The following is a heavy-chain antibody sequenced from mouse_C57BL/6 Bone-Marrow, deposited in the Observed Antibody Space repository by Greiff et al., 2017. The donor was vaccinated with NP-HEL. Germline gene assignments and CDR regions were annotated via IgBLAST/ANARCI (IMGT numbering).Heavy chain of an antibody. CDR2: IDPETGGT. CDR3: TSSGNYDPYFDY. Sequence: QVQLQQSGAELVRPGASVTLSCKASGYTFTDYEMHWVKQTPVHGLEWIGAIDPETGGTAYNQKFKGKAILTADKSTSTAYMELRSLTSEDSAVYYCTSSGNYDPYFDYWGQGTTLTVSS. CDR1: GYTFTDYE. J-gene: IGHJ2*01. D-gene: IGHD2-1*01. V-gene: IGHV1-15*01.